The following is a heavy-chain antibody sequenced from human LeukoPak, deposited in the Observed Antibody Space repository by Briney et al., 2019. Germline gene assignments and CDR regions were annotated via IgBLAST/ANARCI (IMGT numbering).Heavy chain of an antibody. V-gene: IGHV3-7*03. D-gene: IGHD2-8*02. CDR2: IKGNGSKK. CDR3: PRDAGWCKADY. CDR1: GFNFGDSW. J-gene: IGHJ4*02. Sequence: GGSLRLSCLASGFNFGDSWMSWVRDAPGKGLEWVANIKGNGSKKKYVDSVRGRFPISRDNTKNSLYLQMHSLSVDDTVVYFCPRDAGWCKADYWGQGTLVSVSS.